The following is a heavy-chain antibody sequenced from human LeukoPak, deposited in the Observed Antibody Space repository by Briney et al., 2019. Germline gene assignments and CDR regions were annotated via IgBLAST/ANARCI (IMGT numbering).Heavy chain of an antibody. Sequence: SVKVSCKASGGTFSSYAISWVRQAPGQGLEWMGGIIPIFGTANYAQKFQGRVTITADKSTRTAYMELSSLRSEDTAVYYCARGEETYYYDSSGYYQFDYWGQGTLVTVSS. V-gene: IGHV1-69*06. CDR2: IIPIFGTA. CDR3: ARGEETYYYDSSGYYQFDY. D-gene: IGHD3-22*01. J-gene: IGHJ4*02. CDR1: GGTFSSYA.